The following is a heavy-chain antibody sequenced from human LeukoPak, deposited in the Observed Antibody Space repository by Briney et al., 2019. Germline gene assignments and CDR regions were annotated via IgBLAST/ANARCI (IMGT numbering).Heavy chain of an antibody. V-gene: IGHV3-48*01. CDR1: GFTFSSHG. D-gene: IGHD6-19*01. CDR3: ARDRWQWLVDY. J-gene: IGHJ4*02. Sequence: GGSLRLSCAASGFTFSSHGMNWVRQAPGKGLEWVSYISSGSGTIYYADSVKGRFTISRDNAKNSLYLQMNSLRAEDTAVYYCARDRWQWLVDYWGQGTLVTVSS. CDR2: ISSGSGTI.